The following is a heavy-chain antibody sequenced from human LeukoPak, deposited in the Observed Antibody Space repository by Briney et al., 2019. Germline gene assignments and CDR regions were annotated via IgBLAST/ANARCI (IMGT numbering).Heavy chain of an antibody. CDR1: GYSFTSYW. D-gene: IGHD3-10*01. J-gene: IGHJ3*02. V-gene: IGHV5-51*01. Sequence: GEALKIYCKGSGYSFTSYWIGWVRELAGKGVERRGIIYPGDSDTRYSPSFQGQVTISADKSISTAYLQWSSLKASDTAMYYCARVYGSGSVDASDIWGQGTMVTVSS. CDR2: IYPGDSDT. CDR3: ARVYGSGSVDASDI.